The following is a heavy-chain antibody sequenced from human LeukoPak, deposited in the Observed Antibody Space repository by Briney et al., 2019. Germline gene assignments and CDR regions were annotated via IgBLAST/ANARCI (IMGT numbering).Heavy chain of an antibody. D-gene: IGHD3-3*01. CDR3: ARGPEYDFWSGYYDY. CDR2: IYTSGST. CDR1: GGSISSGNYY. J-gene: IGHJ4*02. Sequence: SQTLSLTCTVSGGSISSGNYYWSWIRQPAGKGLEWIGRIYTSGSTNYNPYLESRVTISMDTSKNQFSMKLSSVTAADTAVYYCARGPEYDFWSGYYDYWGQGTLVTVSS. V-gene: IGHV4-61*02.